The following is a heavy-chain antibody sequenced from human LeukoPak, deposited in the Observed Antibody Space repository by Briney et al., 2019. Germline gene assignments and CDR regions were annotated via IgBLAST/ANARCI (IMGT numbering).Heavy chain of an antibody. D-gene: IGHD3-10*01. CDR2: IDSAGDT. V-gene: IGHV3-13*01. CDR1: GITFSWYD. J-gene: IGHJ4*02. Sequence: GGSLRLSCAASGITFSWYDMHWVRQTTGKGLEWVSAIDSAGDTYYAGSVKGRFTLSRENAKNSLYLQMNSLRAGDTAVYYCARLSTMGDFDYWGQGTLVTVSS. CDR3: ARLSTMGDFDY.